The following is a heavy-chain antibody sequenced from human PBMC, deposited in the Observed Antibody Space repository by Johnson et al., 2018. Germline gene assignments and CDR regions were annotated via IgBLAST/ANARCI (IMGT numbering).Heavy chain of an antibody. CDR1: GFTFDVYA. J-gene: IGHJ6*03. Sequence: LVQAGGGLVQPGRSLRLSCAASGFTFDVYAMHWVRQVPGKGLEWVSGLSWDSGNIAYADSVKGRFTISRDNAKNSLYLQMNSLRAEDTALYYCAKDIRGPPDYYYYYYMDVWGKGTTVTVSS. CDR2: LSWDSGNI. CDR3: AKDIRGPPDYYYYYYMDV. V-gene: IGHV3-9*01.